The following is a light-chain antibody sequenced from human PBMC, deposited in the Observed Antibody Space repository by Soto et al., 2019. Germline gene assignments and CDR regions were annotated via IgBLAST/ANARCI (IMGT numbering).Light chain of an antibody. CDR1: QSITTY. CDR2: AAS. Sequence: IQLTQSPSSLSASVGDTLTITCRASQSITTYLNWYRQKPGKAPKLLIYAASTLQSGVPSRFSGSGSGTDFTLTISSLQPEDFATYYCQQTNSIPITFGQGTRLEIK. CDR3: QQTNSIPIT. J-gene: IGKJ5*01. V-gene: IGKV1-39*01.